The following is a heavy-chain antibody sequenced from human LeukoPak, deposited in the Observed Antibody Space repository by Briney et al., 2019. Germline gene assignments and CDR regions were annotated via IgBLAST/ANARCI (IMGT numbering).Heavy chain of an antibody. CDR1: GGSFSGYY. J-gene: IGHJ5*02. D-gene: IGHD3-16*02. CDR2: INHSGST. CDR3: ARGPYDYVWGSYLDNWFDP. V-gene: IGHV4-34*01. Sequence: SETRSLTCAVYGGSFSGYYWSWIRQPPGKGLEWIGEINHSGSTNYNPSLKSRVTISVDTSKNQFSLKLSSVTAADTAVYYCARGPYDYVWGSYLDNWFDPWGQGTLVTVSS.